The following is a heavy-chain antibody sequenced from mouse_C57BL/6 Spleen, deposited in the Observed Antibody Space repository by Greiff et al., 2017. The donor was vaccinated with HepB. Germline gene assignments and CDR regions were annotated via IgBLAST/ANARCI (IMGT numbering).Heavy chain of an antibody. CDR3: AREILRAMDY. V-gene: IGHV5-4*01. J-gene: IGHJ4*01. CDR2: ISDGGSYT. Sequence: EVMLVESGGGLVKPGGSLKLSCAASGFTFSSYAMSWVRQTPEKRLEWVATISDGGSYTYYPENVKGRFTISRDNAKNNLYLQMSHLKSEDTAMYYCAREILRAMDYWGQGTSVTVSS. D-gene: IGHD1-1*01. CDR1: GFTFSSYA.